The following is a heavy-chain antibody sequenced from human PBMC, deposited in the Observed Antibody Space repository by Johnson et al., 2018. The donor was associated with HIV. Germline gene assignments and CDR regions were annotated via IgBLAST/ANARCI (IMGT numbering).Heavy chain of an antibody. V-gene: IGHV3-30*04. CDR1: GFTFSSYP. D-gene: IGHD6-13*01. CDR3: ARGVKQQLSVVDAFDI. J-gene: IGHJ3*02. Sequence: SGGGVVQPGRSPRLACAASGFTFSSYPMHWVRQAPGKGLEWVAVISYDGRNKYYADSVKGRFTISRDNSKNRLYLQMNSLRAEDTAVYFCARGVKQQLSVVDAFDIWGQGTMVTVSS. CDR2: ISYDGRNK.